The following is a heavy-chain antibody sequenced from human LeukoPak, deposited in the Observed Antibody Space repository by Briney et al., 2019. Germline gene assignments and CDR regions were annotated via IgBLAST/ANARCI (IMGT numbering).Heavy chain of an antibody. J-gene: IGHJ4*02. CDR1: GFSFSSYW. CDR3: ARVDCTGGSCFSGFDC. CDR2: LKPDGSDK. D-gene: IGHD2-15*01. V-gene: IGHV3-7*01. Sequence: PGGSLRLTCAASGFSFSSYWMGWVRQAPGKGLEWVANLKPDGSDKYYVDSVKGRYTISRDNAKNSLYLQMDSLRVEDTALYFCARVDCTGGSCFSGFDCWGQGTLLTVSS.